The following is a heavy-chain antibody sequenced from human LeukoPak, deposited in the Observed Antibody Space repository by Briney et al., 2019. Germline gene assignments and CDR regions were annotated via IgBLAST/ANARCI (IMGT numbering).Heavy chain of an antibody. CDR3: ASRIDSGSYLALDY. D-gene: IGHD3-10*01. V-gene: IGHV1-3*01. Sequence: GASVKLSCKASGYTFTSYSMHWVRQAPGQRLEWMGWINAGNGNTKYSQKFQGRVTITRDTSASTAYMELSSLRSEDTAVYYCASRIDSGSYLALDYWGQGTLVTVSS. CDR1: GYTFTSYS. CDR2: INAGNGNT. J-gene: IGHJ4*02.